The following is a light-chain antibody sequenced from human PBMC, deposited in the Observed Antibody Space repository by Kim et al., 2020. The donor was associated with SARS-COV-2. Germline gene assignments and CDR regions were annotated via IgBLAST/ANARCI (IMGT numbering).Light chain of an antibody. CDR1: QSVSSS. CDR2: GAS. J-gene: IGKJ4*01. Sequence: VSPGDRATLSCRASQSVSSSLAWYQQKPGQAPRLLIYGASTRATGIPARFSGGGSGTEFTLAISSLQSEDFAVYYCQQYNDWPLTFGGGTKVDIK. CDR3: QQYNDWPLT. V-gene: IGKV3-15*01.